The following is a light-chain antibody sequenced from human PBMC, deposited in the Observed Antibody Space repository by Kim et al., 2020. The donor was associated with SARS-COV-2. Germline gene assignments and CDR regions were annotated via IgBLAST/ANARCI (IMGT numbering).Light chain of an antibody. Sequence: QSVLTQPPSASGTPGQRVTISCSGSSSNIGSNYVYWYQRLPGTAPKLLIYKNNQRPSGVPDRFSGSKSGTSASLAISGLRSEDEAEYHCAAWDDSLSGVVFGGGTKLTVL. V-gene: IGLV1-47*01. J-gene: IGLJ3*02. CDR2: KNN. CDR1: SSNIGSNY. CDR3: AAWDDSLSGVV.